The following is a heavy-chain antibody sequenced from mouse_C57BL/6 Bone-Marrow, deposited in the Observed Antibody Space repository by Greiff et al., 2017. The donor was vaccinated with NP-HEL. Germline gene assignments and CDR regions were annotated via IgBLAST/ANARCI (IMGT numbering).Heavy chain of an antibody. CDR2: IDPETGGT. V-gene: IGHV1-15*01. Sequence: QVQLQQSGAELVRPGASVTLSCKASGYTFTDYEMHWVKQTPVHGLEWIGAIDPETGGTAYNQKFKGQAILTADKSSSTAYMELRSLTSEDSAVYYCTRGGLLRSAWFAYWGQGTLVTVSA. D-gene: IGHD1-1*01. J-gene: IGHJ3*01. CDR3: TRGGLLRSAWFAY. CDR1: GYTFTDYE.